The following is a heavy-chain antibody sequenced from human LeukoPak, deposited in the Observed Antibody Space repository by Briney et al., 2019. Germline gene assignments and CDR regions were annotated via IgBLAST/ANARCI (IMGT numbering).Heavy chain of an antibody. J-gene: IGHJ5*02. V-gene: IGHV3-48*04. D-gene: IGHD6-6*01. CDR3: AKGQEYGNFRPYNWFDP. Sequence: PGGSLRLSCAASGFTFSSYGMHWVRQAPGKGLEWVSYISSSGSTIYYADSVKGRFTISRDNAKNSLYLQMNSLRAEDTAVDYCAKGQEYGNFRPYNWFDPWGQGTLVTVSS. CDR1: GFTFSSYG. CDR2: ISSSGSTI.